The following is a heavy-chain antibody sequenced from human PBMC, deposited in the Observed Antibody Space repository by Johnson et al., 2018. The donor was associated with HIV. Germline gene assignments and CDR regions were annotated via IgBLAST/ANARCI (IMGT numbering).Heavy chain of an antibody. Sequence: QVQLVESGGGVVQPGRSLRLSCAASGFTFSNYAMHWVRQAPGKGLEWVALISYDGSTNYAAPVPGSFTISRDNSKNTLYLQMNSLRAEDTAVYYCARDREMATGGACDIWGQGTMVTVSS. D-gene: IGHD5-24*01. J-gene: IGHJ3*02. CDR3: ARDREMATGGACDI. CDR2: ISYDGST. V-gene: IGHV3-30-3*01. CDR1: GFTFSNYA.